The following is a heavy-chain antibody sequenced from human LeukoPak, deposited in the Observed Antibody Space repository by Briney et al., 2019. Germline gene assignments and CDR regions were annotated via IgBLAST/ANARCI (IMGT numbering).Heavy chain of an antibody. CDR1: GFTFSSYW. CDR3: ARDQSDIVVVPAAMREGIYYSYMDV. D-gene: IGHD2-2*01. V-gene: IGHV3-7*01. Sequence: PGGSLRLSCAASGFTFSSYWLSCVRHAPAKGLECVANIKQQGSEKHYVDSVKGRFTSSRDNAKNSMYLQMNSLRAEDTAVYYCARDQSDIVVVPAAMREGIYYSYMDVWGKGTTVTVSS. J-gene: IGHJ6*03. CDR2: IKQQGSEK.